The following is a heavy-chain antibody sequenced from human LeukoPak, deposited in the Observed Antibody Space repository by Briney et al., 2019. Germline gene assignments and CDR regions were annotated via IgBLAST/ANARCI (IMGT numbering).Heavy chain of an antibody. Sequence: SETLSLTCAVYGGSFSGYYWSWTRQPPGKGLEWIGEINHSGSTNYNPSLKSRVTISVDTSKNQFSLKLSSVTAADTAVYYCARVPGVYYDSLTGYGSGWFDPWGQGTLITVPS. V-gene: IGHV4-34*01. CDR3: ARVPGVYYDSLTGYGSGWFDP. CDR2: INHSGST. CDR1: GGSFSGYY. J-gene: IGHJ5*02. D-gene: IGHD3-9*01.